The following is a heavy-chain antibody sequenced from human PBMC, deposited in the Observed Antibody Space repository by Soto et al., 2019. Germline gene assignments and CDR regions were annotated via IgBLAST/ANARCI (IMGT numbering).Heavy chain of an antibody. CDR2: ISSSSTI. CDR1: GFTFSSYS. CDR3: ARAGDTVLMVYVYFDY. V-gene: IGHV3-48*02. Sequence: PGGSLRLSCAASGFTFSSYSMNWVRQAPGKGLEWVSYISSSSTIYYADSVKGRFTISRDNAKNSLYLQMNSLRDEDTAVYYCARAGDTVLMVYVYFDYWGQGTLVTVSS. D-gene: IGHD2-8*01. J-gene: IGHJ4*02.